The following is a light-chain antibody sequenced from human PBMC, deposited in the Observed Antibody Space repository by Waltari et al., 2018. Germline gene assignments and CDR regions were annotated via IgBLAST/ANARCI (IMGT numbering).Light chain of an antibody. V-gene: IGLV4-69*01. CDR1: SGHSSYA. J-gene: IGLJ3*02. Sequence: QLVLTQSPSASASLGASVKLTCTLSSGHSSYAIAWHQQQPEKGPRYLMKLNSDGSHSKGDGIPDRFPGSSSGAERYLPLSSLQSEDEADYYCQTWGTGNWVFGGGTKLTVL. CDR3: QTWGTGNWV. CDR2: LNSDGSH.